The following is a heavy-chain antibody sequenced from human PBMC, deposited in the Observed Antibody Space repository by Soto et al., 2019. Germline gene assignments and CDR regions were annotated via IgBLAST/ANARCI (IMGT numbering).Heavy chain of an antibody. D-gene: IGHD1-7*01. CDR1: GGSISSGGYS. Sequence: SETLSLTCAVSGGSISSGGYSWSWIRQPPGKGLEWIGYIYHSGSTYYNPSLKSRVTISVDRSKNQFSLKLSSVTAADTAVYYGARDRVGITETTFDYYDGRDVWGQGTTVTVSS. V-gene: IGHV4-30-2*01. J-gene: IGHJ6*02. CDR2: IYHSGST. CDR3: ARDRVGITETTFDYYDGRDV.